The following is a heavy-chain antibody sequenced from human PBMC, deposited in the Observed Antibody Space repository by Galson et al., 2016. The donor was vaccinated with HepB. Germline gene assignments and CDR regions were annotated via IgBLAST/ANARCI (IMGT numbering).Heavy chain of an antibody. CDR2: IYPGDSET. CDR3: ARGFSGWSMDY. J-gene: IGHJ4*02. D-gene: IGHD6-19*01. Sequence: QSGAEVKKPGESLKISCKASGFSFHTYWIAWVRQMPGKGLEWMGLIYPGDSETRYNPSFQGQVTFSADKSVNTASLQWISLKTSDTAMYYCARGFSGWSMDYWGQGTLVTVSS. CDR1: GFSFHTYW. V-gene: IGHV5-51*01.